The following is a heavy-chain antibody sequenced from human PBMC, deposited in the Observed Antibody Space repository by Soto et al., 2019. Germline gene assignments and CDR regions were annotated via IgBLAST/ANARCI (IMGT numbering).Heavy chain of an antibody. Sequence: GGSLRLSCAASGFTFSSYSMNWVRQAPGKGLEWVSSISSSSSYIYYADSVKGRITISRDNAKNSLYLQMNSLRAEDTAVYYCARLGYCSGGSCYDGLDYWGQGTLVTVSS. V-gene: IGHV3-21*01. CDR1: GFTFSSYS. J-gene: IGHJ4*02. D-gene: IGHD2-15*01. CDR2: ISSSSSYI. CDR3: ARLGYCSGGSCYDGLDY.